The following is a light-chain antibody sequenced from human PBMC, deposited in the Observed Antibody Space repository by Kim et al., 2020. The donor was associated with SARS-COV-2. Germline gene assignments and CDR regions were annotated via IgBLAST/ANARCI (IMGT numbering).Light chain of an antibody. J-gene: IGKJ5*01. V-gene: IGKV1-39*01. Sequence: SVGDRVPITCRTSQSIGNELNWYQLKPGKAPKLLVHAASSLQSGVPSRFSGSGSGTDFTLTISGLQPEDFTTYSCQQSYSTPQITFGPGTRLEIK. CDR3: QQSYSTPQIT. CDR2: AAS. CDR1: QSIGNE.